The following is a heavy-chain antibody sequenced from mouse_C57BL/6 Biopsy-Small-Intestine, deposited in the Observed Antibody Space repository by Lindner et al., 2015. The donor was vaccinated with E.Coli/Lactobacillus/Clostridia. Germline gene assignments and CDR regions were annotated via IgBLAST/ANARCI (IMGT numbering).Heavy chain of an antibody. CDR2: INPNSGDT. D-gene: IGHD2-1*01. Sequence: SVKVSCKASGYTFTTYYMHWVRQAPGQGLEWMGWINPNSGDTNYAQKFQGRVTMTRDTSISTSYMELSRLRSDDTAVYYCAHLGIGYYNYGIDVWGQGTTVTVSS. J-gene: IGHJ1*01. V-gene: IGHV1-53*01. CDR1: GYTFTTYY. CDR3: AHLGIGYYNYGIDV.